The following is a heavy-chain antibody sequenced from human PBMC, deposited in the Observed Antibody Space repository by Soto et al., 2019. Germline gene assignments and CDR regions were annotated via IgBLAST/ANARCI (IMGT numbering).Heavy chain of an antibody. CDR1: GGSISSYY. V-gene: IGHV4-59*01. Sequence: SETLSLTCTASGGSISSYYWSWIRQPPGKGLEWIGYIYYSGSTNYNPSLKSRVTISVDTSKNQFSLKLSSVTAADTAVYYCARTTIFGVVTAQDYYYYGMDVWGQGTTVTVSS. D-gene: IGHD3-3*01. CDR3: ARTTIFGVVTAQDYYYYGMDV. J-gene: IGHJ6*02. CDR2: IYYSGST.